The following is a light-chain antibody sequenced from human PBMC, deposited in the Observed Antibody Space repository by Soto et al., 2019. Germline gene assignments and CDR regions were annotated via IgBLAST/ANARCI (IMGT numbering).Light chain of an antibody. CDR2: RNN. V-gene: IGLV1-47*01. J-gene: IGLJ1*01. CDR3: AAWDDSLSGYV. Sequence: QSVLTQPPSASGTPGQRVTISCSGSSSNIGNHYVYWYQHLPGTAPKLLIYRNNQRTSGVPDRFSGSHSGTSGSLAISGLRSEDEADYYCAAWDDSLSGYVFGTGTKLTVL. CDR1: SSNIGNHY.